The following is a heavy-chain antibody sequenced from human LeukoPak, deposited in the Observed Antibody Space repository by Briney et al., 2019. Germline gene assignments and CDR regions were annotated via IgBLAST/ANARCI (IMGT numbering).Heavy chain of an antibody. D-gene: IGHD1-26*01. CDR3: ATEYYGSYNY. CDR1: GFTFSAAW. Sequence: GGSLRLSCAASGFTFSAAWMSWVLQSPGKGLEWVGHIKSKTDGGTTDYTAPVKDRFTISRDDSKNTLYLQMNSLKTEDTAVYYCATEYYGSYNYWGQGTLVTVSS. J-gene: IGHJ4*02. V-gene: IGHV3-15*01. CDR2: IKSKTDGGTT.